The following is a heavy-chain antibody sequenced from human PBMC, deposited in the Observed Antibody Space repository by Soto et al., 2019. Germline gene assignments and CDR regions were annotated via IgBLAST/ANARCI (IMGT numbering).Heavy chain of an antibody. CDR3: AKYSSGWYQKTWFDP. CDR2: MSGSGGST. Sequence: EVQLLESGGGLVQPGGSLRLSCAASGFTFSSYAMSWVRQAPGKGLEWVSAMSGSGGSTYYADSVKGRFTISRDNSKNTLYLQMNSLRAEDRAVYYCAKYSSGWYQKTWFDPWGQGTLVTVSS. V-gene: IGHV3-23*01. D-gene: IGHD6-19*01. CDR1: GFTFSSYA. J-gene: IGHJ5*02.